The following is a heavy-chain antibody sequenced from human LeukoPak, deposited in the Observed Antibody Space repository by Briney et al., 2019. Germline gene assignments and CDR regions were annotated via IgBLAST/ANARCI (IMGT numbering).Heavy chain of an antibody. V-gene: IGHV4-61*01. Sequence: PSETLSLTCTVSGGSVSSGFYYWSWIRQPPGKGLEWIGYIYYSGCTNYNPSLKSRVTTSLDTSKNQFSLKLSSVTAADTAVYYCARGPRKYSSSPWFDYWGQGTLVTVSS. CDR1: GGSVSSGFYY. D-gene: IGHD6-6*01. J-gene: IGHJ4*02. CDR3: ARGPRKYSSSPWFDY. CDR2: IYYSGCT.